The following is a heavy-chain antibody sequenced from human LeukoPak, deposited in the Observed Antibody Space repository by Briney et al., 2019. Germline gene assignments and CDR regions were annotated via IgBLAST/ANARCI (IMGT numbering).Heavy chain of an antibody. J-gene: IGHJ6*03. CDR2: IYYSGST. CDR1: GGSISSSIYY. Sequence: NASETLSLTCTISGGSISSSIYYWSWIRQPPGKGLEWIGYIYYSGSTNYNPSLKSRVTISVDTSKNQFSLKLSSVTAADTAVYYCARVNDDFWSGSMDVWGKGTTVTVSS. V-gene: IGHV4-61*01. CDR3: ARVNDDFWSGSMDV. D-gene: IGHD3-3*01.